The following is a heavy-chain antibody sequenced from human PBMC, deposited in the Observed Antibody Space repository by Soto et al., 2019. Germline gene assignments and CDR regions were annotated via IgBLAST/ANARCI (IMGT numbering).Heavy chain of an antibody. Sequence: QVQLQESGPGLVKPSETLSLTCTVSGGSISSYYWSWIRQPPGKGLEWIGYIYYSGSTNYNPSLKSRVTTSVDTSQTQYSLKLSSVTAADTAVYYCARGLKGGSGSYLGYYYYSMDVWGKGTTVTVSS. V-gene: IGHV4-59*01. CDR3: ARGLKGGSGSYLGYYYYSMDV. D-gene: IGHD3-10*01. J-gene: IGHJ6*03. CDR1: GGSISSYY. CDR2: IYYSGST.